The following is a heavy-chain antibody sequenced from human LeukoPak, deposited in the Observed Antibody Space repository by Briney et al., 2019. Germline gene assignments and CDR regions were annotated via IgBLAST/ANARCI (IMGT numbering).Heavy chain of an antibody. V-gene: IGHV4-59*08. D-gene: IGHD1-7*01. CDR2: IYYSGST. CDR1: GGSFNGYY. J-gene: IGHJ6*02. CDR3: ARQTKSYYYYYGMDV. Sequence: PSETLSLTCAVYGGSFNGYYWSWIRQPPGKGLEWIGYIYYSGSTNYNPSLKSRVTISVDTSKNQFSLKLSSVTAADTAVYYCARQTKSYYYYYGMDVWGQGTTVTVSS.